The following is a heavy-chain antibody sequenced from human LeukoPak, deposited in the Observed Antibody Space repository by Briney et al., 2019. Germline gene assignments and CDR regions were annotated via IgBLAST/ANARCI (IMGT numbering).Heavy chain of an antibody. CDR3: ARWGARGGSYYLGDAFDI. Sequence: NPSETLSLTCTVSGYSISSGYYWGWIRQPPGKGLEWIGSIYHSGSTYYNPSLKSRVTISVDTSKNQFSLKLSSVTAADTAVYYCARWGARGGSYYLGDAFDIWGQGTMVTVSS. CDR2: IYHSGST. V-gene: IGHV4-38-2*02. J-gene: IGHJ3*02. D-gene: IGHD1-26*01. CDR1: GYSISSGYY.